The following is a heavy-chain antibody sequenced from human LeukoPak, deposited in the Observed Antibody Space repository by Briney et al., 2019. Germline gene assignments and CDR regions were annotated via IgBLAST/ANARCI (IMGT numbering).Heavy chain of an antibody. CDR1: GFTFSSYA. D-gene: IGHD2-2*01. CDR3: ARLKGSTSYHYYYYMDV. Sequence: GGSLRLSCAASGFTFSSYAMSWVRQAPGKGLEWVSAISGSGGSTYYADSVKGRFTISRDNSKNTLYLQMNSLRAEDTAVYYCARLKGSTSYHYYYYMDVWGKGTTVTVSS. V-gene: IGHV3-23*01. J-gene: IGHJ6*03. CDR2: ISGSGGST.